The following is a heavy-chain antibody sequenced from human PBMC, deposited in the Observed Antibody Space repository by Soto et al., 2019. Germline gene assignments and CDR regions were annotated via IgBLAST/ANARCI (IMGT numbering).Heavy chain of an antibody. CDR1: GYTFISYY. J-gene: IGHJ4*02. CDR2: INPSGGST. CDR3: ARDQYDSSGYYYAFDY. V-gene: IGHV1-46*03. Sequence: ASVKVSCKASGYTFISYYMHWVRQAPGQGLEWMGIINPSGGSTSYAQKFQGRVTMTRDTSTSTVYMELSSLRSEDTAVYYCARDQYDSSGYYYAFDYWGQGTLVTVSS. D-gene: IGHD3-22*01.